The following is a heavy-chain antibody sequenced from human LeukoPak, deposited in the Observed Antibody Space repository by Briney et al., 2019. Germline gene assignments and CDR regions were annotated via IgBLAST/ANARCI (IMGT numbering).Heavy chain of an antibody. J-gene: IGHJ4*02. Sequence: GGSLRLSCAASGFTFSSYGMHWARQAPGKGLEWVAVIWYDGSNKYYADSVKGRFTISRDNSKNTLYLQMNSLRAEDTAVYYCARGLEGDELETEYFDYWGQGTLVTVSS. CDR3: ARGLEGDELETEYFDY. D-gene: IGHD1-1*01. CDR1: GFTFSSYG. V-gene: IGHV3-33*01. CDR2: IWYDGSNK.